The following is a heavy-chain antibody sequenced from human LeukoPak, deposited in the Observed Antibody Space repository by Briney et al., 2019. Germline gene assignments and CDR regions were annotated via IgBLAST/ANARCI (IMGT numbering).Heavy chain of an antibody. Sequence: ASVKVSCKASGYTFTSYGISWVRQAPGQGLEWMGWISAYNGNTNYAQKLQGRVTMTTDTSTSTAYMELRSLRSDDTAVYYCARWDYDYVWGSYRYYYYYGMDVWGQGTTVTDSS. CDR3: ARWDYDYVWGSYRYYYYYGMDV. CDR1: GYTFTSYG. CDR2: ISAYNGNT. V-gene: IGHV1-18*01. J-gene: IGHJ6*02. D-gene: IGHD3-16*02.